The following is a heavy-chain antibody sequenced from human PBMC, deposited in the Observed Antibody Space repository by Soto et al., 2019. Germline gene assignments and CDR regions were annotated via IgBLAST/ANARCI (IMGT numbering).Heavy chain of an antibody. CDR3: ARDLSGWYGRKTPSRNQTPRGYYFDY. CDR2: ISSSSSTI. J-gene: IGHJ4*02. CDR1: GFTFSSYS. Sequence: PGGSLRLSCAASGFTFSSYSMNWVRQAPGKGLEWVSYISSSSSTIYYADSVKGRFTISRDNAKNSLYLQMNSLRAEDTAVYYCARDLSGWYGRKTPSRNQTPRGYYFDYWGQGTLVTVSS. D-gene: IGHD6-19*01. V-gene: IGHV3-48*01.